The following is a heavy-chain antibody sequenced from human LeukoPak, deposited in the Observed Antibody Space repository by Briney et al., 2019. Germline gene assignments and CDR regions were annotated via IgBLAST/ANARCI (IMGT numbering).Heavy chain of an antibody. CDR3: ARVCGSTSCYSDDAFDI. J-gene: IGHJ3*02. Sequence: ASVKVSCKASGYTFTGYYMHWVRQAPGQGLEWMGWINPNSGGTNYAQKFQGRVTMTRDTSISTAYMELSRLRSDDTAVYYCARVCGSTSCYSDDAFDIWGQGTMVTVSS. V-gene: IGHV1-2*02. CDR2: INPNSGGT. D-gene: IGHD2-2*01. CDR1: GYTFTGYY.